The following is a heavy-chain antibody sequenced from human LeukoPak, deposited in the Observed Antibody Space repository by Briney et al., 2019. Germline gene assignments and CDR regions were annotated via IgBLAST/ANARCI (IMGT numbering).Heavy chain of an antibody. J-gene: IGHJ6*03. CDR3: ARVWYYDFWSGLADVRYYYMDV. D-gene: IGHD3-3*01. CDR2: INHSGST. CDR1: GGSFIGYY. Sequence: PSETLSLTCAVYGGSFIGYYWSWIRHPLGGGLEWSWEINHSGSTNYNPSLKSRVTISVDTSKNHFSLKLSSVPAADTAVYYCARVWYYDFWSGLADVRYYYMDVWGKGTTVTVSS. V-gene: IGHV4-34*01.